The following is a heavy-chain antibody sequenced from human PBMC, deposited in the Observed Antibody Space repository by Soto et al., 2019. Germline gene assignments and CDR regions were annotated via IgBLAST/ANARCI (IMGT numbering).Heavy chain of an antibody. V-gene: IGHV3-23*01. D-gene: IGHD3-22*01. Sequence: QPGGSLRLSCAASGFTFSSYALTWVRQAPGKGLEWVSSISGSGGSTYYADSVKGRFTISRDNSKNTLYLRMNSLRAEDTAVYYCAKVCYQSMTVVEGFDYWGQGTLV. CDR3: AKVCYQSMTVVEGFDY. CDR2: ISGSGGST. J-gene: IGHJ4*02. CDR1: GFTFSSYA.